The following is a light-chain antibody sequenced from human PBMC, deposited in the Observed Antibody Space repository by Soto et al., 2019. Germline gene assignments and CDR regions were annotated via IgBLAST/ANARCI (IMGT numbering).Light chain of an antibody. J-gene: IGLJ1*01. CDR1: SSDVGRYNY. CDR2: DVS. V-gene: IGLV2-14*03. Sequence: QSALTQPASVSGSPGQSITISCTGTSSDVGRYNYMSWYQQHPGKAPKCMIYDVSNRPSGVPNRFSGSKSGNTASLTISGLQAEDEAEYYCSSYTSSSTLVYVFGTGTKVTVL. CDR3: SSYTSSSTLVYV.